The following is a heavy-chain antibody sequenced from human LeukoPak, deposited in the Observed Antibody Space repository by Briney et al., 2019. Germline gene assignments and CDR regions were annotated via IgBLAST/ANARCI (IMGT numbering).Heavy chain of an antibody. J-gene: IGHJ3*02. D-gene: IGHD1-26*01. CDR1: GFTFSSYA. CDR2: ISYDGSNK. CDR3: AKDSGSYSTLDAFDI. Sequence: GGSLRLSCAASGFTFSSYAMHWVRQAPGKGLEWVAVISYDGSNKYYADSVKGRFTISRDNSKNTLYLQMNSLRAEDTAVYYCAKDSGSYSTLDAFDIWGQGTTVTVSS. V-gene: IGHV3-30*04.